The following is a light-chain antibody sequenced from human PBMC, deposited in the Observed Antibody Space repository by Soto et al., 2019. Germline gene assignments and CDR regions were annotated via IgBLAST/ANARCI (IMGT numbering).Light chain of an antibody. Sequence: DIGMTQSPDSLAVSLGERATINCKSSQSVLYSSNNQNYLAWYQQKPGQPPKLLIYWASTRQSGVPDRFRGSGSGTDFTLTISSLQAEDVAVYYCQQYFSSPITFGQGTRLETK. CDR3: QQYFSSPIT. J-gene: IGKJ5*01. CDR1: QSVLYSSNNQNY. CDR2: WAS. V-gene: IGKV4-1*01.